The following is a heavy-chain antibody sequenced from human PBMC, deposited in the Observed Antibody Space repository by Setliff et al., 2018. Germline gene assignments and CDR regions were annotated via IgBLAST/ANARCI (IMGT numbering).Heavy chain of an antibody. CDR1: GYTFTLYY. CDR3: ARGTDYHGSGSYWAKDV. D-gene: IGHD3-10*01. V-gene: IGHV1-2*06. CDR2: INANSGVT. J-gene: IGHJ6*04. Sequence: GASVKVSCKASGYTFTLYYLHWVRQAPGQGLEWMGRINANSGVTNYARNLQGRVTMTRDTSITTVYMDLSRLKSDDTAVYYCARGTDYHGSGSYWAKDVWGKGTTVTVSS.